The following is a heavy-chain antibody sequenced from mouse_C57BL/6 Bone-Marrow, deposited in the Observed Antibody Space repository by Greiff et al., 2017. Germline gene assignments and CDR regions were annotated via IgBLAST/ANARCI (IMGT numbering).Heavy chain of an antibody. CDR1: GYAFSSSW. Sequence: VQLQQSGPELVKPGASVKLSCKASGYAFSSSWMNWVKQRPGKGLEWIGRIYPGDGDTNYNGKFKGKATLTADKSSSTASMQLSSLTSDHSAVYFGAWKSGGRASDYWGQGTTLTVSS. CDR3: AWKSGGRASDY. V-gene: IGHV1-82*01. D-gene: IGHD3-3*01. CDR2: IYPGDGDT. J-gene: IGHJ2*01.